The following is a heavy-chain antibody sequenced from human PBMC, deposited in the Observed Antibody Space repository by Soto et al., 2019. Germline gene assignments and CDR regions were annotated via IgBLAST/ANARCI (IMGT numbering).Heavy chain of an antibody. CDR1: GYTFTSYG. D-gene: IGHD1-20*01. J-gene: IGHJ5*02. Sequence: QVQLVQSGAEVKKPGASVKVSCKASGYTFTSYGISWVRQAPGQGLEWMGWISAYNGNTNYAQKLQGRVTMTTDTSKSTAYMELRSLRSDDTAVYYCARFGITGTTHPRDPPYNWFDPWGQGTLVTVSS. V-gene: IGHV1-18*01. CDR2: ISAYNGNT. CDR3: ARFGITGTTHPRDPPYNWFDP.